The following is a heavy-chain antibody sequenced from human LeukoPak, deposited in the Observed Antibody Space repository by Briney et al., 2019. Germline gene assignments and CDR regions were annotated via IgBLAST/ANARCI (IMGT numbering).Heavy chain of an antibody. Sequence: GGSLRLSCAASGFTFSTYAMSWVRQAPGKGLEWVSAISGSGGSTYYADSVKGRFTISRDNAKNTLYLQMNSLRAEDTAVYYCAREVRSAVNYWGQGTLVTVSS. D-gene: IGHD3-22*01. CDR2: ISGSGGST. CDR1: GFTFSTYA. J-gene: IGHJ4*02. CDR3: AREVRSAVNY. V-gene: IGHV3-23*01.